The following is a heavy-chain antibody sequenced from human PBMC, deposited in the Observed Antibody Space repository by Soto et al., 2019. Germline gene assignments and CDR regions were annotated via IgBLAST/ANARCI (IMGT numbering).Heavy chain of an antibody. CDR2: IYNGGSK. CDR3: AREVTMMNFDY. V-gene: IGHV3-66*02. J-gene: IGHJ4*02. Sequence: GGSLRLSCAASGFTVSSNYMSWVRQAPGKGLEWVAVIYNGGSKYYADSVKGRFTISRDNSKDTLYLQMNSLRAEDTAVYYCAREVTMMNFDYWGQGTLVTVSS. CDR1: GFTVSSNY. D-gene: IGHD3-22*01.